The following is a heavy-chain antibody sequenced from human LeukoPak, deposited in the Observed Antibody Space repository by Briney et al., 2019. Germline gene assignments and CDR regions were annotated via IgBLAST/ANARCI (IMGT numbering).Heavy chain of an antibody. Sequence: GGSLRLTCVASGFTFSSYGMSWVRQAPGKGREDVSAISGSGGSTYYAASVKGRFTSSRDNSKNTLYLQMNSLRAEDTAVYYWAKDKSLVVVYFDLWGRGTPVTVSS. D-gene: IGHD2-21*01. CDR3: AKDKSLVVVYFDL. V-gene: IGHV3-23*01. CDR1: GFTFSSYG. J-gene: IGHJ2*01. CDR2: ISGSGGST.